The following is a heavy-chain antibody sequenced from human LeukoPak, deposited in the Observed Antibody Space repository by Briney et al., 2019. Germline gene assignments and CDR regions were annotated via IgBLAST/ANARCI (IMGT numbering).Heavy chain of an antibody. Sequence: SETLSLTCTVSGGSISSYYWSWIRHPPGKGLEWIGYIYYSGSTNYSPSLKSRVTISVDRSKNQFSLMLSSVTAADTAVYYCARQGYSAYEILDYWGQGTLVTVSS. CDR2: IYYSGST. CDR1: GGSISSYY. D-gene: IGHD5-12*01. J-gene: IGHJ4*02. V-gene: IGHV4-59*08. CDR3: ARQGYSAYEILDY.